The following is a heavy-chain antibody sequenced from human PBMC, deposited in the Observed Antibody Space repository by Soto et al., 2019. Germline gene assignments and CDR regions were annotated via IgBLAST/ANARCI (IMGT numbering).Heavy chain of an antibody. V-gene: IGHV1-69*01. CDR3: ARAMGRMGIAAAGGFDP. CDR1: GGTFSSYA. J-gene: IGHJ5*02. Sequence: QVQLVQSGAEVKKPGSSVKVSCKASGGTFSSYAISWVRQAPGQGLEWMGGIIPIFGTANYAQKCQGRVTITADESTSTAYMELSSLRSEDTAVYYCARAMGRMGIAAAGGFDPWGQGTLVTVSS. CDR2: IIPIFGTA. D-gene: IGHD6-13*01.